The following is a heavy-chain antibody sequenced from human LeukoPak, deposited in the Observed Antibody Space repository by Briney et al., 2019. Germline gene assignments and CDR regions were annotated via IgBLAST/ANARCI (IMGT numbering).Heavy chain of an antibody. J-gene: IGHJ5*02. V-gene: IGHV1-2*06. CDR1: GYTFTGYY. CDR3: ARDGSIKYSSSWYDR. CDR2: INPNSGGT. Sequence: ASVKVSCKASGYTFTGYYMHWVRQAPGQELEWMGRINPNSGGTNYAQKFQGRVTMTRDTSISTAYMELSRLRSDDTAVYYCARDGSIKYSSSWYDRWGQGTLVTVSS. D-gene: IGHD6-13*01.